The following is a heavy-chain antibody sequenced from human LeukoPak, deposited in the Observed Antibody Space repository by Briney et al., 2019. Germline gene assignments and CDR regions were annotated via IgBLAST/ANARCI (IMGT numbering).Heavy chain of an antibody. V-gene: IGHV3-15*01. D-gene: IGHD2-21*02. J-gene: IGHJ3*02. CDR2: IISKIDGGTT. CDR3: TTTPHIVAVTATRDAFDI. Sequence: KTGRSLRLACAAAGSTFSIAWMSWVRQPPGRGLECVGCIISKIDGGTTDYAAHVKGRFTISRDDSKNTLYLQMNSLKTEDTAVYYCTTTPHIVAVTATRDAFDIWGQGTMVTVSS. CDR1: GSTFSIAW.